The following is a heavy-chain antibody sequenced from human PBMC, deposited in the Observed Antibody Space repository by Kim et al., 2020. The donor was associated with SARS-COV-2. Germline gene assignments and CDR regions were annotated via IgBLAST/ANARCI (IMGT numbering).Heavy chain of an antibody. J-gene: IGHJ4*01. CDR2: ISWNSGTI. CDR3: AKHIMSRGPTFDAYFD. V-gene: IGHV3-9*01. D-gene: IGHD2-8*01. Sequence: GGSLRLSCAASGFTFHDYGLHWVRQTPGKGLEWVSGISWNSGTIGYADSVKGRFTISRDNAKNSLYLQMNSLRAEDTALYYCAKHIMSRGPTFDAYFD. CDR1: GFTFHDYG.